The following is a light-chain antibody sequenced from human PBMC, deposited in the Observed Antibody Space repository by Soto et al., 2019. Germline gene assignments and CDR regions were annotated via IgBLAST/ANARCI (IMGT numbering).Light chain of an antibody. CDR3: AAWDDSLNAVV. CDR2: YNY. Sequence: QAVVTQPPSASGTPGQRVTIFCSGSSSNIGSNSVNWYQQLPGTAPKLLIYYNYQRPSGVPDRFSGSKSGTSASLAISGLQSEDEADYYCAAWDDSLNAVVFGGGTKVTVL. V-gene: IGLV1-44*01. CDR1: SSNIGSNS. J-gene: IGLJ3*02.